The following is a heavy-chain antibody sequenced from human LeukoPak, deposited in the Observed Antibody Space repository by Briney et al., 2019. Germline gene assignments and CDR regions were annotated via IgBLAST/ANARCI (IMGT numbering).Heavy chain of an antibody. Sequence: GGSLRLSCAASGFTFSSYAMSWVRQAPGKGLEWVSAISGSGDSTYYGDSVKGRFTISRDNSKNTLYLQMNSLRVEDTAVYYCARDPMYNGGNSGAFDFWGQGTLVTVSS. CDR3: ARDPMYNGGNSGAFDF. D-gene: IGHD4-23*01. CDR2: ISGSGDST. V-gene: IGHV3-23*01. CDR1: GFTFSSYA. J-gene: IGHJ3*01.